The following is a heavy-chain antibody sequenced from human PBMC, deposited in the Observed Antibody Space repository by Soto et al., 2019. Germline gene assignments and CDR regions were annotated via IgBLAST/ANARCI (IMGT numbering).Heavy chain of an antibody. J-gene: IGHJ5*02. D-gene: IGHD3-10*01. CDR1: GDSISSYY. V-gene: IGHV4-59*08. Sequence: SETLSLTCAVSGDSISSYYWGWIRQPPGKGLEWMGYISYSGSTNYNPSLKSRVTISVDTSKNQFSLKLSSVTVADTAVYYCARHGSGSYYNNWFDPWGQGTPVTVSS. CDR3: ARHGSGSYYNNWFDP. CDR2: ISYSGST.